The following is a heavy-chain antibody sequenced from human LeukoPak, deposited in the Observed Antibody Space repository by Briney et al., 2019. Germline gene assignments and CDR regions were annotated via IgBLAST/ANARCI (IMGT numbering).Heavy chain of an antibody. CDR1: GFTFDRHT. CDR3: TKDMEWGMDV. Sequence: GGSLRLSCAASGFTFDRHTMHWVRQPPGEGPEWVSLIGWDGTNIDYADSVKGRFTISRDNSKNFVYLRMHSLRTEDTALYYCTKDMEWGMDVWGQGTTVIVSS. V-gene: IGHV3-43*01. J-gene: IGHJ6*02. D-gene: IGHD3-3*01. CDR2: IGWDGTNI.